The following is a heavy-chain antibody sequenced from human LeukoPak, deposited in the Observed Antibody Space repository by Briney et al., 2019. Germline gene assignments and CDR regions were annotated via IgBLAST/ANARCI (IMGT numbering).Heavy chain of an antibody. V-gene: IGHV4-61*02. CDR3: ARVDRGYSSSWYPGTYYYYYYMDV. CDR1: GGSISSGSYY. D-gene: IGHD6-13*01. Sequence: SQTLSLTCTVSGGSISSGSYYWSWIRQPAGKGLEWIGRIYTSGSTNYNPSLKSRVTISVDPSKNQFSLKLSSVTAADTAVYYCARVDRGYSSSWYPGTYYYYYYMDVWGKGTTVTISS. CDR2: IYTSGST. J-gene: IGHJ6*03.